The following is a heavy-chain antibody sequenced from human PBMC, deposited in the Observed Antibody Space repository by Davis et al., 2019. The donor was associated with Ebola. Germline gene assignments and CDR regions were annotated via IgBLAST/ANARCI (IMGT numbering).Heavy chain of an antibody. J-gene: IGHJ6*02. CDR3: ARGPWRYCSGGSCYSYYYYGMDV. D-gene: IGHD2-15*01. CDR2: INAGNGST. Sequence: ASVKVSCKASGYTFSTYSIHWVRQAPGQGLEWMGWINAGNGSTKYAQSFQGRVIITRDTSATTAYMDLSGLRSEDTAVYYCARGPWRYCSGGSCYSYYYYGMDVWGQGTTVTVSS. CDR1: GYTFSTYS. V-gene: IGHV1-3*01.